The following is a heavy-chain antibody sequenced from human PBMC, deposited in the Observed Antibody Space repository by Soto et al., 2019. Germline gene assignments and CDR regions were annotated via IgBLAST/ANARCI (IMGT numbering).Heavy chain of an antibody. CDR2: ISSSSSTI. Sequence: EVQLVESGGGLVQPGGSLRLSCAASGFTFSSYSMNWVRQAPGKGLEWVSYISSSSSTIYYADSVKGRFTISRDNAKTSLYLQMNSLRAEDTAVYYCASGAYYYDSSGLYYWGQGTLVTVSS. D-gene: IGHD3-22*01. CDR3: ASGAYYYDSSGLYY. J-gene: IGHJ4*02. CDR1: GFTFSSYS. V-gene: IGHV3-48*01.